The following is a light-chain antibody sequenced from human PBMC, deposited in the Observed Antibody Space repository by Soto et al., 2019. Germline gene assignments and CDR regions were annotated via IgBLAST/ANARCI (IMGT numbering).Light chain of an antibody. V-gene: IGKV3-20*01. Sequence: VLTQSPGTLSLSPGERATLSCRASQSISSSYLAWYQQKPGQAPRLLIYGASIRATGIPDRFIGGGSGTDFTLTINRLEPEDFAVYYCQSRVTFGPGNKVDIK. CDR1: QSISSSY. CDR2: GAS. J-gene: IGKJ3*01. CDR3: QSRVT.